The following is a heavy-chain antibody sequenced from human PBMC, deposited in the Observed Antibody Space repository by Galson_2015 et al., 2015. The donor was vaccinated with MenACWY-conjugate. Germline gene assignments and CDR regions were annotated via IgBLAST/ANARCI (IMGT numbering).Heavy chain of an antibody. D-gene: IGHD5-12*01. CDR2: INSDGSIG. Sequence: LRLSCAASGFTFSSYWMHWVRQAPGKGLAWVSRINSDGSIGTYADSVKGRFTISRDNAKNTLYLQIDSLRADDTAVYYCTRVGGYDRPGGDYWGQGTLVTVSS. CDR1: GFTFSSYW. V-gene: IGHV3-74*01. J-gene: IGHJ4*02. CDR3: TRVGGYDRPGGDY.